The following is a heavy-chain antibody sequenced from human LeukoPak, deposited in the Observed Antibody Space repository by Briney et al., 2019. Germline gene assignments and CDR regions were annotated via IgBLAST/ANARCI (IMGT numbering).Heavy chain of an antibody. V-gene: IGHV3-11*01. CDR2: ISGSGTTI. J-gene: IGHJ4*02. CDR1: GFSFRDYY. CDR3: ARDTIAPGSFLYFDF. D-gene: IGHD6-13*01. Sequence: GGSLRLSCAASGFSFRDYYMSWIRQAPGKGLEWFSYISGSGTTIAYADSVKGRFTISRDNAKNSLYLQMSGLGAEDTAVYYCARDTIAPGSFLYFDFWGPGTLVTVSS.